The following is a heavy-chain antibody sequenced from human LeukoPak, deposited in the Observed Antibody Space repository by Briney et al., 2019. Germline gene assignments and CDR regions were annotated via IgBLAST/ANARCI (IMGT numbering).Heavy chain of an antibody. V-gene: IGHV3-21*01. D-gene: IGHD3-22*01. J-gene: IGHJ3*02. Sequence: GGSLRLSCAASGFTFSRYSMNWVRQAPGKGLEWVSSISSSSSYIYYADSVKGRFTISRDNAKNSLYLQMNSLRAEDTAVYYCARDHKSRKGLLLFAFDIWGQGTMVTVSS. CDR1: GFTFSRYS. CDR2: ISSSSSYI. CDR3: ARDHKSRKGLLLFAFDI.